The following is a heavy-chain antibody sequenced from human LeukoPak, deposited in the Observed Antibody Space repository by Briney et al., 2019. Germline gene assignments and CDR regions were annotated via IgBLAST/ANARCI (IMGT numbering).Heavy chain of an antibody. Sequence: GRSLRLSCAPSGFTFSSHAMSWVRQAPGKGLEWVSVISGNGGNAYYADSVKGRFTISRDNAKNTLYLQMNSLRAEDTAVYYCAKDPRHYSTNAFYFDYWGQGTLVTVYS. D-gene: IGHD2/OR15-2a*01. CDR1: GFTFSSHA. CDR2: ISGNGGNA. J-gene: IGHJ4*02. CDR3: AKDPRHYSTNAFYFDY. V-gene: IGHV3-23*01.